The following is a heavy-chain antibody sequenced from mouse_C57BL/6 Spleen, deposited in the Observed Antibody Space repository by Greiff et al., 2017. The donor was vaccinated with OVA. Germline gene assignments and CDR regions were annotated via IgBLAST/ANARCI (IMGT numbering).Heavy chain of an antibody. CDR1: GYTLTSYW. CDR2: IDPSDSYT. V-gene: IGHV1-69*01. J-gene: IGHJ2*01. Sequence: VQLQQPVAELVMPGASVKLSCKASGYTLTSYWMHWVKQRPGQGLEWIGEIDPSDSYTNYNQKFKGKSTLTVDKSSSTAYMQLSSLTSEDSAVYYCARSNWDGVPFDYWGQGTTLTVSS. D-gene: IGHD4-1*01. CDR3: ARSNWDGVPFDY.